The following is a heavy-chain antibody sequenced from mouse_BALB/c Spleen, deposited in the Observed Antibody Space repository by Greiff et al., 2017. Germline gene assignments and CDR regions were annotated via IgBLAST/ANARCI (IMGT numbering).Heavy chain of an antibody. J-gene: IGHJ4*01. V-gene: IGHV2-3*01. Sequence: VQRVESGPGLVAPSQSLSITCTVSGFSLTSYGVSWVRQPPGKGLEWLGVIWGDGSTNYHSALISRLSISKDNSKSQVFLKLNSLQTDDTATYYCMRWLLPYAMDYWGQGTSVTVSS. CDR3: MRWLLPYAMDY. CDR1: GFSLTSYG. D-gene: IGHD2-3*01. CDR2: IWGDGST.